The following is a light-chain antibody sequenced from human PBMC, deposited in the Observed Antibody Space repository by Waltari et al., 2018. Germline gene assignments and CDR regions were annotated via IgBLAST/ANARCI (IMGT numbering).Light chain of an antibody. J-gene: IGKJ4*02. CDR2: KAS. V-gene: IGKV1-5*03. CDR3: QHYVSDSAT. Sequence: DIQMTQSPSTLSASVGDRVTITCRASQTITRWLALYQQKAGTAPKHLIYKASILERAVPSRFSGGGSETEFALTISSVQPDEFATYYCQHYVSDSATFGRGTKVEIK. CDR1: QTITRW.